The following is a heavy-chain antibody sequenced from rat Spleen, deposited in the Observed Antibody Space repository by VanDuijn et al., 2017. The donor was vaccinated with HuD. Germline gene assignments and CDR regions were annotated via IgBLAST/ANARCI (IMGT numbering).Heavy chain of an antibody. Sequence: QVQLKESGPGLVQPSQTLSLTCTVSGFSLTSNSVHWVRQPPGKGLEWMGGIWGDGSTDYNSALKSRLSISRDTSKNQVFLKMNSLKTEDTGVYYCARDRVAAMGDWGQGTLVTVSS. CDR2: IWGDGST. D-gene: IGHD1-2*01. J-gene: IGHJ3*01. CDR3: ARDRVAAMGD. CDR1: GFSLTSNS. V-gene: IGHV2-1*01.